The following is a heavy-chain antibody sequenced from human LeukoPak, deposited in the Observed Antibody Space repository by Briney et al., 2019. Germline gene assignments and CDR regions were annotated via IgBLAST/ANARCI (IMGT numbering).Heavy chain of an antibody. J-gene: IGHJ4*02. Sequence: GESLKISCKGSGYSFTSYWIGWVRQLPGKGLEWMGIIYPGDSDTRYSPSFQGQVTISADKSISTAYLQWSSLKASDTAMYYCARLRGTYDSSGWTPFDYWGQGTLVTVSS. CDR2: IYPGDSDT. CDR1: GYSFTSYW. V-gene: IGHV5-51*01. D-gene: IGHD3-22*01. CDR3: ARLRGTYDSSGWTPFDY.